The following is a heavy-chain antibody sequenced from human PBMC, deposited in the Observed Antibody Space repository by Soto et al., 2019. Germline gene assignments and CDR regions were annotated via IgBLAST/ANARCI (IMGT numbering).Heavy chain of an antibody. Sequence: GGSLRLSCAASGFTFSSYGMHWVRQAPGKGLEWVAVISYDGSNKYYADSVKGRFTISRDNSKNTLYLQMNSLRAEDTAVYYCAKDIQLWLRDYYYGMDVWGQGTTVTVSS. CDR2: ISYDGSNK. CDR1: GFTFSSYG. J-gene: IGHJ6*02. V-gene: IGHV3-30*18. D-gene: IGHD5-18*01. CDR3: AKDIQLWLRDYYYGMDV.